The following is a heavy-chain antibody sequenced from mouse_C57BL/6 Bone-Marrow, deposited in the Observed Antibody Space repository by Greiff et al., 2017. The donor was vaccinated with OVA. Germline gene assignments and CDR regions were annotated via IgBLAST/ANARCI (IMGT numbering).Heavy chain of an antibody. V-gene: IGHV1-81*01. CDR1: GYTFTSYG. CDR3: ARPYYYCSSPYYFDY. CDR2: IYPRSGNT. Sequence: VQLQQSGAELARPGASVKLSCKASGYTFTSYGISWVKQRTGQGLEWIGEIYPRSGNTYYNEKFKGKATLTADKSSSTAYMELRSLTSEDSAVYFCARPYYYCSSPYYFDYWGQGTTLTVSS. D-gene: IGHD1-1*01. J-gene: IGHJ2*01.